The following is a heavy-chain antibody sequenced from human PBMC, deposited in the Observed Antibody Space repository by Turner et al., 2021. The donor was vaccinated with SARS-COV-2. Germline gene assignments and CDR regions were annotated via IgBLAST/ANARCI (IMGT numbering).Heavy chain of an antibody. D-gene: IGHD6-19*01. CDR1: GFTFSSYA. Sequence: EVQLVESGGGLVPPGESLRLSCSASGFTFSSYAMDWVRQAPGKRLEYVSAISSNEGSTYYADSVKGRFSISRDNSKNTVYLQMSSLRVDDTAIYYCFGSGWYLGDYWGQGALVTVSS. CDR2: ISSNEGST. CDR3: FGSGWYLGDY. V-gene: IGHV3-64D*06. J-gene: IGHJ4*02.